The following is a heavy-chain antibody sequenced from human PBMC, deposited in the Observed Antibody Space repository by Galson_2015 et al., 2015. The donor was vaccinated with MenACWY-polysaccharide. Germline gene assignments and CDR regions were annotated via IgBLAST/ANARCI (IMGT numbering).Heavy chain of an antibody. CDR1: GFAFSSYA. V-gene: IGHV3-30-3*01. D-gene: IGHD5-24*01. Sequence: SLRLSCAASGFAFSSYAMHWVRQAPGKGLEWVVVISYDGNNKYYADSVKGRFTISRDNSKNTLYLQMNSLRAEDTAVYYCAREGEMATMALDYWGQGTLVTVSS. CDR3: AREGEMATMALDY. J-gene: IGHJ4*02. CDR2: ISYDGNNK.